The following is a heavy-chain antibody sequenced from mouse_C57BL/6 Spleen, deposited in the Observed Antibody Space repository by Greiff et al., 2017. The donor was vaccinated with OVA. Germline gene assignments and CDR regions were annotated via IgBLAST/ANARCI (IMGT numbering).Heavy chain of an antibody. V-gene: IGHV1-66*01. CDR3: ARGGPRGLYAMDY. Sequence: VKLQESGPELVKPGASVKISCKASGYSFTSYYIHWVKQRPGQGLEWIGWIYPGSGNTKYNEKFKGKATLTADTSSSTAYMQLSSLTSEDSAVYYCARGGPRGLYAMDYWGQGTSVTVSS. J-gene: IGHJ4*01. CDR1: GYSFTSYY. CDR2: IYPGSGNT.